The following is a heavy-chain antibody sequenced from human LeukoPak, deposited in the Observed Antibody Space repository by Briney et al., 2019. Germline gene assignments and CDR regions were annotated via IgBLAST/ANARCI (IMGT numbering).Heavy chain of an antibody. D-gene: IGHD3-10*01. V-gene: IGHV1-69*06. J-gene: IGHJ6*04. Sequence: GSSVKVSCKASGGTFSSYAISWVRQAPGQGLEWMGGIIPIFGTANYAQKFQGRVTITADKSTSTAYMELSSLRSEDTAVYYCARDHYYYGSGSYWGGSSYYYGVDVWGKGTTVTVSS. CDR3: ARDHYYYGSGSYWGGSSYYYGVDV. CDR2: IIPIFGTA. CDR1: GGTFSSYA.